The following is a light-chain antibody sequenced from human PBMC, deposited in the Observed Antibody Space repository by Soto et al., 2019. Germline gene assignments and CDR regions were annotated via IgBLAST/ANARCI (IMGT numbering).Light chain of an antibody. Sequence: IVLTQSPGTLSLSPGERATLSCRASQSVSSNYLAWYQQRPGQTPRLLIYATSSRATGIPDRFSGSGSGTDFTLTISRLEPEGFAVYYCQQSGNTFGQGTRLEIK. CDR2: ATS. V-gene: IGKV3-20*01. CDR3: QQSGNT. CDR1: QSVSSNY. J-gene: IGKJ5*01.